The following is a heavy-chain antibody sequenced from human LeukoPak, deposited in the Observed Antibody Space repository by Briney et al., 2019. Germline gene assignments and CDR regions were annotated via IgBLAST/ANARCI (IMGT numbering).Heavy chain of an antibody. CDR1: RFIFSDYA. V-gene: IGHV3-23*01. CDR3: SRSRTSTTSSFDS. Sequence: PGGSLRLSCAASRFIFSDYAMSWVRQAPGKGLEWVSVISTSGGITFYADSVKGRFTISRDNTSNPQYLHMNNLRSDATALYYCSRSRTSTTSSFDSWGQGTLVTVSS. J-gene: IGHJ4*02. CDR2: ISTSGGIT. D-gene: IGHD1-1*01.